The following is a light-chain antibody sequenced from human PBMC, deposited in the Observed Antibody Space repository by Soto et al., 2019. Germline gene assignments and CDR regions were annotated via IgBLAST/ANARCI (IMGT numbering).Light chain of an antibody. CDR3: QQYNNWPPIT. Sequence: EIVMTQSPATLSVSPGERVTLSCRASQSVSSNLAWYQQKPGQAPRLLIYGASTRATDIPSRFSGSGSGTKFPLTITSLQSEDFAVYYCQQYNNWPPITFGQGTRLEIK. CDR2: GAS. V-gene: IGKV3-15*01. CDR1: QSVSSN. J-gene: IGKJ5*01.